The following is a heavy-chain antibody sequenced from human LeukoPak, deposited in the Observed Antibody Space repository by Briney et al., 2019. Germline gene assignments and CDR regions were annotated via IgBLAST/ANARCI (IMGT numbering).Heavy chain of an antibody. CDR3: ARDGDYGDYGDY. J-gene: IGHJ4*02. D-gene: IGHD4-17*01. V-gene: IGHV3-64*01. Sequence: GGSLRLSCAASGVTFSSYAMHWVRQAPGKGLEYVSAISSNGGSTYYANSVEGRFTISRDNSKNTLYLQMGSLRAEDMAVYYCARDGDYGDYGDYWGQGTLVTVSS. CDR2: ISSNGGST. CDR1: GVTFSSYA.